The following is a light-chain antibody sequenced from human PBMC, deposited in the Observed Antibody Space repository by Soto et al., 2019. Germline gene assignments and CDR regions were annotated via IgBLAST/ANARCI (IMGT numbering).Light chain of an antibody. CDR3: QQTDSFPIT. J-gene: IGKJ5*01. CDR1: QDIITW. V-gene: IGKV1-12*01. CDR2: TAS. Sequence: DLQMTQSPSSVTASVGDRVTITWRASQDIITWLAWYQQKPGKAPNLLIYTASNLQSGVPSRFSGSGSGTHFTLTISSLQPEDFGTYYCQQTDSFPITFGQGTRLEIK.